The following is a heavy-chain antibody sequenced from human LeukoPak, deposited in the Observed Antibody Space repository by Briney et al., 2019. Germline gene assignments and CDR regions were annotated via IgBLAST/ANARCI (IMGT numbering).Heavy chain of an antibody. CDR2: IYSGGST. CDR3: AREKYPYGMDV. CDR1: GFTVSSNY. D-gene: IGHD2-2*01. Sequence: GGSLRLSCAASGFTVSSNYMSWVRQAPGKGLEWVSVIYSGGSTYYADSVKGRFTISRDNSKNTLYLQMNSLRTEDTAVYYCAREKYPYGMDVWGQGTTVTVSS. V-gene: IGHV3-66*01. J-gene: IGHJ6*02.